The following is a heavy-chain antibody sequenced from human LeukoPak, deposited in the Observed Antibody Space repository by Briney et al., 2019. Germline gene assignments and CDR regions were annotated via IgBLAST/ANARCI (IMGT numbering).Heavy chain of an antibody. CDR3: AKAAAAVDYYYYGMDV. CDR1: GYSFTTYW. D-gene: IGHD6-13*01. Sequence: GESLKISCKGSGYSFTTYWIGWVRPMPGKGLEWMGIIYPGDSDTRYSPSFQGQVTISADKSISTAYLQWSSLKASDTAMYYCAKAAAAVDYYYYGMDVWGQGTTVTVSS. CDR2: IYPGDSDT. J-gene: IGHJ6*02. V-gene: IGHV5-51*01.